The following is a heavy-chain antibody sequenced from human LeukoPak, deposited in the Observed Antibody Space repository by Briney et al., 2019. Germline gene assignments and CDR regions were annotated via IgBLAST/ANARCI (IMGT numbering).Heavy chain of an antibody. CDR1: GFTFSDYY. Sequence: PGGSLRLSCAASGFTFSDYYMSWIRQAPGKGLECVSGISGSGAITYYADSVKGRFTISRDNSLNTLYLQMNSLRADDTAVYYCAKAWPNSGNYYYDYWGQGTLVTVSP. CDR3: AKAWPNSGNYYYDY. V-gene: IGHV3-23*01. D-gene: IGHD3-22*01. J-gene: IGHJ4*02. CDR2: ISGSGAIT.